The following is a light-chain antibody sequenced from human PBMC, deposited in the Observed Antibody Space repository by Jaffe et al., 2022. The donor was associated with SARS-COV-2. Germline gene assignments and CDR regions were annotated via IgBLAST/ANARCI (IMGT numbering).Light chain of an antibody. CDR2: EGT. J-gene: IGLJ2*01. CDR3: CSYATTSTSPVL. Sequence: QSALTQPASVSGSPGQSITVSCTATSDDVGTYNLVSWYQHHPGKAPKLIIYEGTKRPSGVSNRFSGSRSGNTASLTISGLQAEDEGDYYCCSYATTSTSPVLFGGGTKLTVL. V-gene: IGLV2-23*01. CDR1: SDDVGTYNL.